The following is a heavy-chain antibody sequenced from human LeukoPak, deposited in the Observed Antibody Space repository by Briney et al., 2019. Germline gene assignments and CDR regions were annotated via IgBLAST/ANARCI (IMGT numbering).Heavy chain of an antibody. J-gene: IGHJ3*02. V-gene: IGHV3-30*18. Sequence: GGSLRLSCAASGFTFSSYGMHWVRQAPGKGLEWVAVISYDGSNKYYADSVKGRFTISRDNSKNTLYLQMNSLRAEDTAVYYCAKDLYSSGWSTYDAFDIWGQGTMVTVSS. CDR3: AKDLYSSGWSTYDAFDI. CDR2: ISYDGSNK. D-gene: IGHD6-19*01. CDR1: GFTFSSYG.